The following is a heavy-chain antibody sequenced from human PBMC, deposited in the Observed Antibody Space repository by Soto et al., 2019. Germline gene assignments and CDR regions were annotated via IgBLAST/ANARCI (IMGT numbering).Heavy chain of an antibody. CDR1: GFSLTTSGVG. J-gene: IGHJ4*02. V-gene: IGHV2-5*02. CDR2: IYWDDDK. CDR3: AHRVLRTVFGLITTAAIYFDF. Sequence: QITLNESGPTLVKPRQTLTLTCTFSGFSLTTSGVGVGWIRQSPGKAPEWLALIYWDDDKRYSPSLKSRLTITKDTYKNQVVLTMADLDPADTATYYCAHRVLRTVFGLITTAAIYFDFWGQGTPVAVSS. D-gene: IGHD3-3*01.